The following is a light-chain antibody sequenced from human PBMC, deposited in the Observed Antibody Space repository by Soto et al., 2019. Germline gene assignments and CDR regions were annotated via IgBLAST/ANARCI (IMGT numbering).Light chain of an antibody. J-gene: IGKJ2*01. CDR3: QQRSNWPLYT. V-gene: IGKV3-11*01. CDR1: QSVSSY. CDR2: DAS. Sequence: EIVLTQSPATLSLSPGERATLSCRASQSVSSYLAWYQQKPGQAPRLLIYDASNRATGIPARFSGIGSGTDFTLTSSSLEPEDFAVYYCQQRSNWPLYTFGQGTKLEIK.